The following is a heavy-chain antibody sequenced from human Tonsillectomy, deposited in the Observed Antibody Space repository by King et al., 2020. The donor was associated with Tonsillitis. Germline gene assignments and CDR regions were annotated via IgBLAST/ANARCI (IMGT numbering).Heavy chain of an antibody. V-gene: IGHV4-30-4*01. Sequence: VQLQESGPGLVKPSQTLSLTCTVSGASISSGDYYWSWIRQPPGKGLEWIGYIHYSGSTSYSPSLKSGVTISVDTSKNHFSLKLSSVTAADTAVYFCASGQGHSSSWHFDYWGQGTLVTVSS. CDR2: IHYSGST. J-gene: IGHJ4*02. CDR1: GASISSGDYY. D-gene: IGHD6-13*01. CDR3: ASGQGHSSSWHFDY.